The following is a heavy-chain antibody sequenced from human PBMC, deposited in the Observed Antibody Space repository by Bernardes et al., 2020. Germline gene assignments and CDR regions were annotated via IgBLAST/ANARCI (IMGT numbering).Heavy chain of an antibody. Sequence: TLSLTCTVSVCFISSYYWRWIRQPPGKGLEWIGYIYYSGCTNYNPPLKSRVTIPVDTSKNQFPLKLSSVTAADTAVYYCARGLVVPAAMFRNHDAFDIWGQGTMVTVSS. J-gene: IGHJ3*02. CDR3: ARGLVVPAAMFRNHDAFDI. CDR1: VCFISSYY. CDR2: IYYSGCT. D-gene: IGHD2-2*01. V-gene: IGHV4-59*01.